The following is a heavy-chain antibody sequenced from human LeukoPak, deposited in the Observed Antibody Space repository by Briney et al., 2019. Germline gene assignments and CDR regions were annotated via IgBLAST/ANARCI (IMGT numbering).Heavy chain of an antibody. J-gene: IGHJ4*02. CDR3: AKQPGYCSTTSCLSFCDY. D-gene: IGHD2-2*01. V-gene: IGHV3-23*01. Sequence: GGSLRLSCAASGFTFSSFAMSWVRQAPGKGLEWVSGISGSGDSTYYADSVKGRFTISRDNSKNTPYLQMNSLRAEDTAVFYCAKQPGYCSTTSCLSFCDYWGQGTLVTVSS. CDR1: GFTFSSFA. CDR2: ISGSGDST.